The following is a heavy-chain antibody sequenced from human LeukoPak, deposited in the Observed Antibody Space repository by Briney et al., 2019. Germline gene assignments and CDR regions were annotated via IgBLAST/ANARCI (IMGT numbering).Heavy chain of an antibody. D-gene: IGHD6-19*01. J-gene: IGHJ6*04. CDR2: ISGYNGNT. Sequence: GASVKVSCKASGYTFTSYGISWVRQAPGQGLEWMGWISGYNGNTNYAQKLQGRITMTTDTSTSTAYMELRSLRSDDTAVYYCARDRAVAGYYYYYYYGMDVWGKGTTVTVSS. CDR1: GYTFTSYG. V-gene: IGHV1-18*04. CDR3: ARDRAVAGYYYYYYYGMDV.